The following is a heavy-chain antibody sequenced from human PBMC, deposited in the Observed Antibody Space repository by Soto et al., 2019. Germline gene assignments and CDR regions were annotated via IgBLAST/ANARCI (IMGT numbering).Heavy chain of an antibody. V-gene: IGHV3-20*04. CDR3: ARLYSSGWYGPGRY. J-gene: IGHJ4*02. CDR1: GFTFDDYG. D-gene: IGHD6-19*01. Sequence: GGSLSLSCAASGFTFDDYGMSWVRQAPGKGLEWVSGINWNGGSTGYADSVKGRSTISRDNAKNSLYLQMNSLRAEDTALYYCARLYSSGWYGPGRYWGQGTLVTVSS. CDR2: INWNGGST.